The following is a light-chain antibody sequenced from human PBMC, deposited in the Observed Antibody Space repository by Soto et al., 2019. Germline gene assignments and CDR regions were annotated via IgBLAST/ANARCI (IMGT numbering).Light chain of an antibody. V-gene: IGKV3-15*01. J-gene: IGKJ1*01. CDR1: QSVSSN. Sequence: EVVMTQSPATLSVSPGERATLSCRASQSVSSNLAWYQQKHGQAPRLLIYGASTRATGIPARFSGSGSGTEFTLTISSLQSEDFAVYYCQQYGSSPPWTFGQGTKVDIK. CDR2: GAS. CDR3: QQYGSSPPWT.